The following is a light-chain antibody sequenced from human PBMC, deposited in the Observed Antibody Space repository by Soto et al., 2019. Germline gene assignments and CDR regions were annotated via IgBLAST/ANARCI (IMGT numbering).Light chain of an antibody. CDR3: QQYNNWWT. CDR1: QSVSSN. Sequence: IVMTQSPATLSVSPGERATLSCRAGQSVSSNLAWYQQKPGQAPRLLIYGASTRATGIPARFSGSGSGTEFTLTISSLQSEDFAVYYCQQYNNWWTLGQGTKVDIK. J-gene: IGKJ1*01. V-gene: IGKV3-15*01. CDR2: GAS.